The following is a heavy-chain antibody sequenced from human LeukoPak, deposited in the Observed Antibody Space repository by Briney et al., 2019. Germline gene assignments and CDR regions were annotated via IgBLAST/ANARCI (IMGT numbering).Heavy chain of an antibody. V-gene: IGHV3-30*02. Sequence: GGSLRLSCAASGFTFSSYGMHWVRQAPGKGLEWVAFIRYDGSNKYYADSVKGRFTISRDNSKNTLYLQMNSLRAEDTAVYYCAKAYDYSNYVPFDYWGQGTLVTVSS. CDR1: GFTFSSYG. D-gene: IGHD4-11*01. CDR3: AKAYDYSNYVPFDY. J-gene: IGHJ4*02. CDR2: IRYDGSNK.